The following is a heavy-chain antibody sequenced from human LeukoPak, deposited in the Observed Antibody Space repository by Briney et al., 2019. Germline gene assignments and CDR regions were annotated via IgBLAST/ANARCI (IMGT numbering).Heavy chain of an antibody. CDR1: GGTFSSYA. Sequence: SVKVSCKASGGTFSSYAISWVRQAPGQGLEWMGGIIPIFGTANYAQKFQGRVTITTDESTGIAYMELSSLRSEDTAVYYCAREADRVVVIGSDAFDIWGQGTMVTVSS. D-gene: IGHD3-22*01. J-gene: IGHJ3*02. V-gene: IGHV1-69*05. CDR3: AREADRVVVIGSDAFDI. CDR2: IIPIFGTA.